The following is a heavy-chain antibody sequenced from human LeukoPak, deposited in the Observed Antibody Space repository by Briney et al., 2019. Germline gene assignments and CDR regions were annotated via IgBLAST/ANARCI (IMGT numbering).Heavy chain of an antibody. J-gene: IGHJ6*02. D-gene: IGHD6-6*01. V-gene: IGHV1-58*02. CDR1: GFTFTSSA. Sequence: GTSVKVSSMASGFTFTSSAMQWVRQARGQRLEWIGWIVVGSGNTNYAQKFQERVTITRDMSTSTAYMELSSLRSEDTAVYYCAAESSPAPFYYYGMDVWGQGTTVTVSS. CDR3: AAESSPAPFYYYGMDV. CDR2: IVVGSGNT.